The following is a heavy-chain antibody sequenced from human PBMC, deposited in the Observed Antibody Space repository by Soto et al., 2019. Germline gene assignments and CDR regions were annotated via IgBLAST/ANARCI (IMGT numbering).Heavy chain of an antibody. Sequence: SETLSLTCTVSGGSISSGGYYWSWIRQHPGKGLEWIGYIYYNGSTYYNPPLKSRVTISVDTSKNQFSLKLSSVTAADTAVYYCARGWERARPINWGQGTLVTVSS. V-gene: IGHV4-31*03. CDR2: IYYNGST. J-gene: IGHJ4*02. D-gene: IGHD6-6*01. CDR3: ARGWERARPIN. CDR1: GGSISSGGYY.